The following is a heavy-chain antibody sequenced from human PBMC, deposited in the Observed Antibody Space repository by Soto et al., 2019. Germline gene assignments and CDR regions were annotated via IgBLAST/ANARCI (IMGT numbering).Heavy chain of an antibody. CDR2: INPGDSET. CDR1: GYXFTSYW. J-gene: IGHJ4*02. Sequence: PXEXLKIYCKSSGYXFTSYWVAWVRHMPGKGLEWMAIINPGDSETKYSPSFQGQATISSDKSINTGYLQWSSLKSSETAMYYCARHATYYDILSGYYFDYWGQGTQLTVS. CDR3: ARHATYYDILSGYYFDY. V-gene: IGHV5-51*01. D-gene: IGHD3-9*01.